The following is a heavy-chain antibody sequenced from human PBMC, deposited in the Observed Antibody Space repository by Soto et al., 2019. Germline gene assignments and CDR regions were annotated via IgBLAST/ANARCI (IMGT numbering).Heavy chain of an antibody. CDR1: GFSLTNSGVG. Sequence: QITLKESGPTLVEPTQTLTLTCSFSGFSLTNSGVGVGWLRQVPGKALECLGIIYWDNDRRYNPSLNTRPTITKDPPKNQVVLTIPYLEPVDTGTYSCAHRVTYSGSWGVGWFDSGGQGTPVTVS. V-gene: IGHV2-5*02. D-gene: IGHD2-15*01. CDR2: IYWDNDR. CDR3: AHRVTYSGSWGVGWFDS. J-gene: IGHJ5*01.